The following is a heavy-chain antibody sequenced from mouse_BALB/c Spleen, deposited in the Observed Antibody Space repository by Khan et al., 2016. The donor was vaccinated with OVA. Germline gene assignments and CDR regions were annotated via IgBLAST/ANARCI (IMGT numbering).Heavy chain of an antibody. V-gene: IGHV1S132*01. D-gene: IGHD3-2*02. CDR1: GYTFTSYW. CDR2: IYPGTDNT. Sequence: QVQLQQSGAELVRPGASVKLSCKTSGYTFTSYWIHWVKQRSGQGLEWIARIYPGTDNTYYNEKLKDKATLTADKSSSTAYMQLSSLKSEDSAVDCCSREEAWYYFDYWGQGTTLTVSS. CDR3: SREEAWYYFDY. J-gene: IGHJ2*01.